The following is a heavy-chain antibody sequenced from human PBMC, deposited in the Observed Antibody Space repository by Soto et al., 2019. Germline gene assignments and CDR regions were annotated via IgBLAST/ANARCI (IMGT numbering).Heavy chain of an antibody. D-gene: IGHD3-10*01. J-gene: IGHJ6*02. Sequence: GESLRICCKGSGYSFTSYWISWVRQMPGKGLEWMGRIDPSDSYTNYSPSFQGHVTISADKSISTAYLQWSSLKASDTAMYYCARRRYYGSGSSTLGGYYGMDVWGQGTTVTVSS. CDR1: GYSFTSYW. V-gene: IGHV5-10-1*01. CDR3: ARRRYYGSGSSTLGGYYGMDV. CDR2: IDPSDSYT.